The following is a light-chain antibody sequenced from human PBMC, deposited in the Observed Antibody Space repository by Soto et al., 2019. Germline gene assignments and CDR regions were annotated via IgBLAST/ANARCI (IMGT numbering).Light chain of an antibody. V-gene: IGLV2-8*01. CDR2: EVS. CDR3: SSYAGSNKSV. Sequence: QSALTQPASVSGSPGQSITLSCTGTSSDVGAYNYVSWYQQHPGKAPKLMIYEVSKRPSGVPDRFSGSKSGNTASLTVSGLQPEDEADYYCSSYAGSNKSVFGTGTKLTVL. CDR1: SSDVGAYNY. J-gene: IGLJ1*01.